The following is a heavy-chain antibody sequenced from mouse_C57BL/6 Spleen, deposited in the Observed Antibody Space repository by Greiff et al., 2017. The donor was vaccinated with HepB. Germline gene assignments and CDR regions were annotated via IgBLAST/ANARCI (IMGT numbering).Heavy chain of an antibody. Sequence: QVQLQQSGAELVKPGASVKISCKASGYAFSSYWMNWVKQRPGKGLEWIGQIYPGDGDTNYNGKFKGKAPLTADKSASTAYMQLSSLTSEYAAVYFCARSGYSNYEDYAMDYWGQGTSVTVSS. V-gene: IGHV1-80*01. CDR2: IYPGDGDT. CDR1: GYAFSSYW. J-gene: IGHJ4*01. CDR3: ARSGYSNYEDYAMDY. D-gene: IGHD2-5*01.